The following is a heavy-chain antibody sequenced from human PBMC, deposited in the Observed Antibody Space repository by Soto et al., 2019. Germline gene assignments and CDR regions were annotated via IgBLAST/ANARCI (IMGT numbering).Heavy chain of an antibody. CDR2: IIPIFGTA. CDR1: GGTFSSYA. Sequence: SVKVSCKASGGTFSSYAISWVRQAPGQGLEWMGGIIPIFGTANYAQKFQGRVTITADKSTSTAYMELSSLRSEDTAVYYCARFTDSGSYYDYYYGMDVWGQGTTVIVSS. V-gene: IGHV1-69*06. CDR3: ARFTDSGSYYDYYYGMDV. D-gene: IGHD1-26*01. J-gene: IGHJ6*02.